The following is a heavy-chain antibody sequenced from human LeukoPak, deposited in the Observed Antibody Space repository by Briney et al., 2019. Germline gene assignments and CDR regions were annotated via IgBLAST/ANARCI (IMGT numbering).Heavy chain of an antibody. Sequence: ASVKVSCKASGYTFSDYGISWVRQAPGQGLEWMGWINALNGDTNYARKFQDRLTLTTDTSTSTAYMELWNLISDDTAVYYCARETPAYCSGTACYGDYNSFDPWGQGTLVTVSS. CDR2: INALNGDT. D-gene: IGHD2-2*01. J-gene: IGHJ5*02. CDR1: GYTFSDYG. CDR3: ARETPAYCSGTACYGDYNSFDP. V-gene: IGHV1-18*01.